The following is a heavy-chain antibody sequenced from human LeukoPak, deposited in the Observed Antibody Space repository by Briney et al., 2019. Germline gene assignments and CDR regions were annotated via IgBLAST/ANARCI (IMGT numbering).Heavy chain of an antibody. CDR1: GFTFSSYW. V-gene: IGHV3-7*01. D-gene: IGHD5-18*01. J-gene: IGHJ6*03. CDR3: ARDQLTYSYGYDYYYYMDV. CDR2: IKQDGSEK. Sequence: GGSLRLSCAASGFTFSSYWMSWVRQAPGKGLEWVANIKQDGSEKYYVDSVKGRFTISRDNAKNSLYLQMNSLRAEDTAVYYCARDQLTYSYGYDYYYYMDVWAKGPRSPSP.